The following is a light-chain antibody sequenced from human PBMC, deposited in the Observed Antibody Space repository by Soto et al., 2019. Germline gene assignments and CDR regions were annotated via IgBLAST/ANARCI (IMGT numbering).Light chain of an antibody. V-gene: IGKV1-5*03. CDR1: QSISTW. CDR3: QQYINRWT. J-gene: IGKJ1*01. CDR2: KAS. Sequence: DIQMTQSPSTLSASVGDRVTITCRASQSISTWLAWYQQKPGKAPKLLIYKASSLESGVQSRFSGSGSGTEFPLTISSLQPDDFATYYCQQYINRWTFGQGTKVEIK.